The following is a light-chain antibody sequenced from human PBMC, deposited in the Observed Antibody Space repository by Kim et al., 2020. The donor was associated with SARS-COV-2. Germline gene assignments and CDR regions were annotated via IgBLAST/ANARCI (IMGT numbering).Light chain of an antibody. J-gene: IGLJ2*01. CDR1: NIGSKS. CDR2: YDS. Sequence: PGKTARITCGGKNIGSKSVHWYQEKPGQAPVLVIYYDSDRPSGIPERFSGSNSGNTATLTISRVEAGDEADYYCQVWDSSSDLVVFGGGTQLTVL. CDR3: QVWDSSSDLVV. V-gene: IGLV3-21*04.